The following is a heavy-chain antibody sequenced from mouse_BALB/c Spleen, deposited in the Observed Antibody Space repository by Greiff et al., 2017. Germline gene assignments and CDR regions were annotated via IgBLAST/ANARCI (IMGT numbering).Heavy chain of an antibody. CDR3: ARSELGPFAY. CDR2: ISYSGST. Sequence: EVKLQESGPGLVKPSQSLSLTCTVTGYSITSDYAWNWIRQFPGNKLEWMGYISYSGSTSYNPSLKSRISITRDTSKNQFFLQLNSVTTEDTATYYCARSELGPFAYWGQGTLVTVSA. CDR1: GYSITSDYA. J-gene: IGHJ3*01. V-gene: IGHV3-2*02. D-gene: IGHD4-1*01.